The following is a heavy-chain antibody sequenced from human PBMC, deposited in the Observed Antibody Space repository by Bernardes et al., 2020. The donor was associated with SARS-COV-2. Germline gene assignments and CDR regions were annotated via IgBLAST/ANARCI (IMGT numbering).Heavy chain of an antibody. CDR2: ISWNSGSI. CDR3: ACFREGLYDL. D-gene: IGHD2-8*01. CDR1: GFTFDDYA. J-gene: IGHJ4*02. V-gene: IGHV3-9*01. Sequence: GGSLRLSCAASGFTFDDYAMHWVRQAPGKGLEWVSGISWNSGSIGYADSVKGRFTISRDNAKNSLYLQMNSLRAEDTALYYCACFREGLYDLWGQGTLVTVSS.